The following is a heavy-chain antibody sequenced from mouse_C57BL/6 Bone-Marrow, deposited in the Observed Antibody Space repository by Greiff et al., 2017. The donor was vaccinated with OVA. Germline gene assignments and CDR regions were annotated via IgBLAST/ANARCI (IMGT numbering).Heavy chain of an antibody. CDR1: GFTFSSYT. V-gene: IGHV5-9*01. D-gene: IGHD1-1*01. CDR2: ISGGGGNT. Sequence: EVMLVESGGGLVKPGGSLKLSCAASGFTFSSYTMSWVRQTPEKRLEWVATISGGGGNTYYPDSVKGRFTISRDNAKNTLYLQMSSLRSDDTALYYCARHNYYGRPWYFDVWGTGTTVTVSS. CDR3: ARHNYYGRPWYFDV. J-gene: IGHJ1*03.